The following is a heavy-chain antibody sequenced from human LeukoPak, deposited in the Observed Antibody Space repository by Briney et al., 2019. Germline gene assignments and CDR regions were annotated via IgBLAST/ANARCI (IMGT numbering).Heavy chain of an antibody. D-gene: IGHD4-17*01. J-gene: IGHJ6*02. CDR1: GYTFTSYG. V-gene: IGHV1-18*01. Sequence: ASVKVSCKASGYTFTSYGISWVRQAPGQGLEWMGWISAYNGNTNYAQKLQGRVTMTTDTSTSTAYMELRSLRSDDTAVYYCARDTGGAPNQHDYGDYEDYYGMDVWGQGTTATVSS. CDR3: ARDTGGAPNQHDYGDYEDYYGMDV. CDR2: ISAYNGNT.